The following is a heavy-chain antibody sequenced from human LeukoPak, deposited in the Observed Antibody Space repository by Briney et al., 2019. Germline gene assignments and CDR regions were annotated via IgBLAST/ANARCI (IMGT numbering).Heavy chain of an antibody. V-gene: IGHV4-59*08. CDR1: GGSISSYY. D-gene: IGHD3-22*01. CDR3: ARSGYFPHWYSDR. CDR2: IYYSGST. J-gene: IGHJ2*01. Sequence: SETLSLTSTESGGSISSYYRCCIRQPPGKGLEWIGYIYYSGSTNYNPSLKSRVTISVDTSKNQFSLKLSSVTAADTAVYYCARSGYFPHWYSDRGGRGTLVTVSS.